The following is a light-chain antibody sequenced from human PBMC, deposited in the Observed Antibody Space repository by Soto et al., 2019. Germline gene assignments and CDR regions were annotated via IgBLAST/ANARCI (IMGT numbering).Light chain of an antibody. J-gene: IGLJ3*02. Sequence: QSVLTQPASVSGSPGQSITISCTGTSSDVGGYNYVSWFQQHPGKAPKLMISEVSNRPSGVSNRFSGSKSGNTASLTISGLQAEDEADYYCSSYTSTSPGVFGGGTKLTVL. V-gene: IGLV2-14*01. CDR1: SSDVGGYNY. CDR2: EVS. CDR3: SSYTSTSPGV.